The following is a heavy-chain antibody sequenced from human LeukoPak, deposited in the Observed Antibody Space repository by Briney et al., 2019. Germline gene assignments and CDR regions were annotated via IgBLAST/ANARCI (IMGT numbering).Heavy chain of an antibody. CDR3: ARGGDIVATTPLDY. CDR1: GGSIISYY. CDR2: IYYSGST. J-gene: IGHJ4*02. Sequence: SEALSLTSPASGGSIISYYWSWIRQPPGKGLECIGYIYYSGSTNYNPSLKSRVTISVDTSKNQFSLKLSSVTAADTAVYYCARGGDIVATTPLDYWGQGTLVTVSS. V-gene: IGHV4-59*01. D-gene: IGHD5-12*01.